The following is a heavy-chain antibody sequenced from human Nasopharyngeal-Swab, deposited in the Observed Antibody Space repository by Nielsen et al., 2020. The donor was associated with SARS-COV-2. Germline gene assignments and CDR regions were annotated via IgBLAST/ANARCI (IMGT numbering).Heavy chain of an antibody. CDR3: ARGTGSYYTYYYYYMDV. Sequence: GESLKISCAASGLTFSSYGMHWVRQAPGKGLEWVAVIWYDGSNKYYADSVKGRFTISRDNSKNTLYLQMNSLRAEDTAVYYCARGTGSYYTYYYYYMDVWGKGTTVTVSS. J-gene: IGHJ6*03. V-gene: IGHV3-33*01. D-gene: IGHD3-10*01. CDR2: IWYDGSNK. CDR1: GLTFSSYG.